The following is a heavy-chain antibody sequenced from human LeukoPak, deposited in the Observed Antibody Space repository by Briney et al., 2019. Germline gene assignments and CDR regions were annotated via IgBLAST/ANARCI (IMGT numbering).Heavy chain of an antibody. CDR3: ARDKYQLLFGGAEWFDL. V-gene: IGHV4-4*07. D-gene: IGHD2-2*01. J-gene: IGHJ5*02. CDR2: IYTSGST. CDR1: GGSISSYY. Sequence: TSETLSLTCTVSGGSISSYYWSWIRQPAGKGLEWIGRIYTSGSTNYNPSLKSRVTMSVDTSKNQFSLKLSSVTAADTAVYYCARDKYQLLFGGAEWFDLWGQGTLVTVSS.